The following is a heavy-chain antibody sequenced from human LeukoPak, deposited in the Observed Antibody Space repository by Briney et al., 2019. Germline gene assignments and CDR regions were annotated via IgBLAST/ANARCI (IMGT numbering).Heavy chain of an antibody. J-gene: IGHJ4*02. D-gene: IGHD3-10*01. CDR1: GFTFSSYW. CDR2: INTDGSST. Sequence: GGSLRLSCAASGFTFSSYWMHWVRQAPGKGLVWVSRINTDGSSTSYADSVKGRFTISRDNAKNSLYLQMNSLRAEDTAVYYCARETHYYGSGSYSFQDYWGQGTLVTVSS. CDR3: ARETHYYGSGSYSFQDY. V-gene: IGHV3-74*01.